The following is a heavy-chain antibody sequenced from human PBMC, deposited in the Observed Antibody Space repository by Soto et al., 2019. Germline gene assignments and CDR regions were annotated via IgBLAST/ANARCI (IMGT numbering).Heavy chain of an antibody. CDR1: GFSFSSYE. V-gene: IGHV3-48*03. D-gene: IGHD3-10*01. Sequence: GGSLRLSCAASGFSFSSYEMNWVRQAPGQGLEWISYIGGSGGTKYSADSVKGRFIISRDNAQNSLYLQMNSLRVEDTAVYYCARDRGGDVGQFLFPDGFDLWGQGTMVTVSS. J-gene: IGHJ3*01. CDR2: IGGSGGTK. CDR3: ARDRGGDVGQFLFPDGFDL.